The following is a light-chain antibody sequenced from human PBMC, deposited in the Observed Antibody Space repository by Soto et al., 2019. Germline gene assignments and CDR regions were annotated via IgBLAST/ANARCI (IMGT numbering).Light chain of an antibody. CDR1: QSISSW. V-gene: IGKV1-5*03. Sequence: DIQMTQSPSTLSASVGDRVTITCRASQSISSWLAWYQQKPGKAPNLLIYKASNLENGVPSRFSGSGSGTEFTLTISSLQPDDFATYYCQQYESYSQTFGQGTKVEMK. CDR2: KAS. CDR3: QQYESYSQT. J-gene: IGKJ1*01.